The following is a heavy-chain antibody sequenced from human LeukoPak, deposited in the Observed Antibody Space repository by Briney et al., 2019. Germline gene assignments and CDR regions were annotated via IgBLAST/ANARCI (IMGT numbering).Heavy chain of an antibody. V-gene: IGHV5-51*01. Sequence: GESLKISCKGSGYTFSIYWIGWVRQMPGKGLEWMGSIYPGDSDIRYSPTFQGQVTISADKSISTAYLQWSSLKASDTAMYYCARLVGSDRSFDYWGQGTLLTVSS. CDR3: ARLVGSDRSFDY. D-gene: IGHD3-10*01. J-gene: IGHJ4*02. CDR1: GYTFSIYW. CDR2: IYPGDSDI.